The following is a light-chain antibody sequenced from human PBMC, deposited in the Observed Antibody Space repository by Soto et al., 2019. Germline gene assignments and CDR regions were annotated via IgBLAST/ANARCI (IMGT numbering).Light chain of an antibody. CDR1: SSDVGSYNL. J-gene: IGLJ2*01. Sequence: QSALTQPASVSGSPGQSITISCTGTSSDVGSYNLVSWYQQHPGKAPKLMIYEGSKRPSGVSNRFSGSKSGNTASLTISGSQAEDEADYYCCSYAGSSTPVFGGGTQVTVL. CDR3: CSYAGSSTPV. CDR2: EGS. V-gene: IGLV2-23*01.